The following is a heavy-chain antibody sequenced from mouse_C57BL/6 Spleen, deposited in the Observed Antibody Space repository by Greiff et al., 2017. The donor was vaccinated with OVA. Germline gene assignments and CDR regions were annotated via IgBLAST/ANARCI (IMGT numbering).Heavy chain of an antibody. CDR1: GYAFSSSW. V-gene: IGHV1-82*01. Sequence: VQLQQSGPELVKPGASVKISCKASGYAFSSSWMNWVKQRPGKGLEWIGRIYPGDGDTNYNGKFKGKATLTADKSSSTAYMQLSSLTSEDSAVYFCAREYGNYGAMDYWGQGTSVTVSS. D-gene: IGHD2-10*02. CDR3: AREYGNYGAMDY. J-gene: IGHJ4*01. CDR2: IYPGDGDT.